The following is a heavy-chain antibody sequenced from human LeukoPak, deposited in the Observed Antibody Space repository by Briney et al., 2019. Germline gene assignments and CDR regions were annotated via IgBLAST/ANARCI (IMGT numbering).Heavy chain of an antibody. Sequence: SETLSLTCAVYGGSFSGYYWSWIRQPPGKGPEWIGEINHSGSTNYNPSLKSRVTISVDTSKNQFSLKLSSVTAADTAVYYCARERGYSYGYYYYYYMDVWGKGTTVTVSS. J-gene: IGHJ6*03. CDR1: GGSFSGYY. V-gene: IGHV4-34*01. CDR3: ARERGYSYGYYYYYYMDV. D-gene: IGHD5-18*01. CDR2: INHSGST.